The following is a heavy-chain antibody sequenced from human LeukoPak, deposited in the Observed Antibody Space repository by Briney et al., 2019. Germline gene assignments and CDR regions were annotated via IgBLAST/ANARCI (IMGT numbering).Heavy chain of an antibody. J-gene: IGHJ4*02. CDR3: ARGMTTKGTYDY. CDR2: INPNSGGT. Sequence: GASVTVSCKASGGTFSSYAISWVRQAPGQGLEWMGWINPNSGGTNYAQKFQGRVTMTRNTSISTAYMELSSLRSEDTAVYYCARGMTTKGTYDYWGQGTLVTVSS. V-gene: IGHV1-8*02. CDR1: GGTFSSYA. D-gene: IGHD4-17*01.